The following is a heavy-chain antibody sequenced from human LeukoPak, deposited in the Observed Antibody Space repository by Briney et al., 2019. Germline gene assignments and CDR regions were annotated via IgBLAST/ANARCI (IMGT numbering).Heavy chain of an antibody. Sequence: GGSLRLSCAASRFNFNTYWMTWVRQAPGKGLEWVACINPDGSEKYYVDSVKGRFTISRDNAKNSLYLQINSLRAEDTAVYYCTRQDYGDFYLGQGSLVTVSS. CDR2: INPDGSEK. CDR1: RFNFNTYW. CDR3: TRQDYGDFY. J-gene: IGHJ4*02. D-gene: IGHD4-17*01. V-gene: IGHV3-7*04.